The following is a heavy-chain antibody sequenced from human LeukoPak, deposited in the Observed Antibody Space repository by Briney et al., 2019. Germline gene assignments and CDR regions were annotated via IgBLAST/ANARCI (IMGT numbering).Heavy chain of an antibody. CDR1: GGSFSGYY. CDR3: ARSGRRAAAGTLNY. J-gene: IGHJ4*02. D-gene: IGHD6-13*01. Sequence: SETLSLTCAVYGGSFSGYYWSWIRQPPGKGREWIGEINHSGSTNYNPSLKSRVTISVDTSKNQFSLKLSSVTAADTAVYYCARSGRRAAAGTLNYWGQGTLVTVSS. CDR2: INHSGST. V-gene: IGHV4-34*01.